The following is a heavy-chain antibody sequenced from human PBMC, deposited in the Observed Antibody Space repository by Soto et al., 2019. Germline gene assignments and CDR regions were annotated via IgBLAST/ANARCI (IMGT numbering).Heavy chain of an antibody. Sequence: SETLSLTCAVSGGSISSYYWSWIRQPPGKGLEWIGYIYYSGSTNYNPSLKSRVTISVDTSKNQFSLKLSSVTAADTAVYYCARAAGYSYGQDAFDIWGQGTMVTVSS. CDR2: IYYSGST. CDR1: GGSISSYY. V-gene: IGHV4-59*01. D-gene: IGHD5-18*01. CDR3: ARAAGYSYGQDAFDI. J-gene: IGHJ3*02.